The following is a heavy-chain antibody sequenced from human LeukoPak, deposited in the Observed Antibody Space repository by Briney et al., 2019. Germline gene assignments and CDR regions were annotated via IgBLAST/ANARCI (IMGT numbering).Heavy chain of an antibody. Sequence: ASVKVSCKASGYTFTGYYMHWVRQAPGQGLEWMGWINPNSGGTSYSQKFQGRVTMTRDTSITTAYMDLSRLTSDDTAVYYRASKTYDSTGYYYFQHWGQGTPVTVSS. CDR3: ASKTYDSTGYYYFQH. J-gene: IGHJ1*01. D-gene: IGHD3-22*01. V-gene: IGHV1-2*02. CDR2: INPNSGGT. CDR1: GYTFTGYY.